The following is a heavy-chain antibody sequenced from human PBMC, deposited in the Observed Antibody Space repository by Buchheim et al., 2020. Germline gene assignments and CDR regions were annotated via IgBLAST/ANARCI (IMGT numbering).Heavy chain of an antibody. CDR1: GFTFSSYG. V-gene: IGHV3-30*18. D-gene: IGHD3-22*01. CDR3: AKDDSSGYCPDY. CDR2: ISYDGSNK. Sequence: VQLVESGGGVVQPGRSLRLSCAASGFTFSSYGMHWVRQAPGKGLEWVAVISYDGSNKYYADSVKGRFTISRDNSKNTLYLQMNSLRAEDTAVYYCAKDDSSGYCPDYWGQGTL. J-gene: IGHJ4*02.